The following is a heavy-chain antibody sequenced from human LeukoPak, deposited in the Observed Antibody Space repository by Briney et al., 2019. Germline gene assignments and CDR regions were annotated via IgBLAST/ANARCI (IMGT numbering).Heavy chain of an antibody. Sequence: ASVKVTCKASGYTFTSYGISWVRQAPGQGLEWMGWISAYNGNTDYAQKLQGRVTMTTDTSTSTAYMELRSLRSDDTAVYYCARVDYYSGLYSYGPRTYYFDYWGQGTLVTVSS. CDR2: ISAYNGNT. CDR3: ARVDYYSGLYSYGPRTYYFDY. J-gene: IGHJ4*02. D-gene: IGHD5-18*01. CDR1: GYTFTSYG. V-gene: IGHV1-18*01.